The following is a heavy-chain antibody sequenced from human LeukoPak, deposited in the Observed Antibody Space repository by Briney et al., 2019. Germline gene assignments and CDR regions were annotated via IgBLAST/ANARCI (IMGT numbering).Heavy chain of an antibody. Sequence: SETLSLTCTVSGGSISSYYWSWIRQPPGKGLEWIGRIYTSGSTNYNPSLKSRVTMSVDTSKNQFSLKLSSVTAADTAVYYCARFSDYYDSSGYYFDYWGQGTLVTVSS. CDR2: IYTSGST. D-gene: IGHD3-22*01. V-gene: IGHV4-4*07. CDR3: ARFSDYYDSSGYYFDY. CDR1: GGSISSYY. J-gene: IGHJ4*02.